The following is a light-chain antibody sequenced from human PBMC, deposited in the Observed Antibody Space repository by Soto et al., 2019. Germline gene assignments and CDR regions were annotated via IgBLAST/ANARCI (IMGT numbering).Light chain of an antibody. Sequence: QSALTQPPSASGSPGQSVALSCTGTSSDVGGYNYVSWYQQHPGKAPKLMIYEVNKRPSGVPDRFSGSKSGNTASPPVSGLQAEDEADYYCSSYAGSSNVFGTGTKLTGL. V-gene: IGLV2-8*01. CDR3: SSYAGSSNV. J-gene: IGLJ1*01. CDR2: EVN. CDR1: SSDVGGYNY.